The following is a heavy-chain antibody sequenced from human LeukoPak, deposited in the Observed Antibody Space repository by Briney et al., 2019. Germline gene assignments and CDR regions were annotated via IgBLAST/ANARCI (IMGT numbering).Heavy chain of an antibody. CDR2: IIPMFGTP. Sequence: SVKVSCKASGGGFSTYTFDWVRQAPGLGLEWMGGIIPMFGTPHYGQEFQGRVTITADESTSTVYMELSSLIFEDTAIYYCARVEATSHIEYWGQGTRVTVSS. J-gene: IGHJ4*02. CDR3: ARVEATSHIEY. D-gene: IGHD5-12*01. V-gene: IGHV1-69*13. CDR1: GGGFSTYT.